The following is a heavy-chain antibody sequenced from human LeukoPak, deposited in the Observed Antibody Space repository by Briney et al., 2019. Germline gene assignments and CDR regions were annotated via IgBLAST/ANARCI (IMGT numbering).Heavy chain of an antibody. V-gene: IGHV5-51*01. J-gene: IGHJ4*02. CDR2: IYPGDSDT. Sequence: ESLKISCKGSGYSFTSYWIGWVRQMPGEGLEWMGTIYPGDSDTRYSPSFQGQVTISADKSISTAYLQWSSLKASDTAMYYCARLLGPMIARGYFDYWGQGTLVTVSS. CDR1: GYSFTSYW. D-gene: IGHD3-22*01. CDR3: ARLLGPMIARGYFDY.